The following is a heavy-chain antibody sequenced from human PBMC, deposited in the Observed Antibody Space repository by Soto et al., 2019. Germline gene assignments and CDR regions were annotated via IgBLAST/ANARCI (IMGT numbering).Heavy chain of an antibody. D-gene: IGHD2-2*02. J-gene: IGHJ4*02. Sequence: QVQLVESGGGVVQPGRSLRLSCAASGFTFSSYAIHWVRQAPGKGLEWVAVISYDGSNKYYADSVKGRFTISRDNSKNTLYLQMNSLRAEDTAVYYCAREGLVPAATPWFDYWGQGTLVTVSS. V-gene: IGHV3-30-3*01. CDR1: GFTFSSYA. CDR3: AREGLVPAATPWFDY. CDR2: ISYDGSNK.